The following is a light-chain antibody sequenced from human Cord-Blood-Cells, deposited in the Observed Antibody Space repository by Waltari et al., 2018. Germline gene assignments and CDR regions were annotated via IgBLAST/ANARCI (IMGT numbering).Light chain of an antibody. V-gene: IGLV2-14*01. CDR3: SSYTSSSTLV. J-gene: IGLJ1*01. Sequence: QSALTQPASVSGSPGQSITISCTGTSSDVGGSNYVSWSQQHPGKAPKLMIYDVSNRPSGVSNRFSGSKSGNTASLTISGLQAEDEAYYYCSSYTSSSTLVFGTGTKVTVL. CDR1: SSDVGGSNY. CDR2: DVS.